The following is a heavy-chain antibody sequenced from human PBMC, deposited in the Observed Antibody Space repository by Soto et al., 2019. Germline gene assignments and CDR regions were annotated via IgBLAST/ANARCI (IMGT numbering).Heavy chain of an antibody. CDR1: GYSFTSYW. V-gene: IGHV5-51*01. CDR2: IYPGDSDT. CDR3: ARLSGYYDSSGYYYVQY. J-gene: IGHJ4*02. D-gene: IGHD3-22*01. Sequence: PGESLKISCKGSGYSFTSYWIGWVRQMPGKGLEWMGIIYPGDSDTRYSPSFQGQVTISADKSIGTAYLQWSSLKASDTAMYYCARLSGYYDSSGYYYVQYWGQGTLVTVSS.